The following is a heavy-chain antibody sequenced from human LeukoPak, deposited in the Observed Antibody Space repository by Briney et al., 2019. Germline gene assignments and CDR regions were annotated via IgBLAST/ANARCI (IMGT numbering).Heavy chain of an antibody. CDR3: VRLGGATGQYFQH. CDR1: GFTFSTYE. Sequence: PGGSLRLSCAASGFTFSTYEMNWVRQAPGKGLEWVSYISSSGDITYYGNSVKGRFTISRDNGKNSLPLQMNSLRAEDSSVYYCVRLGGATGQYFQHWGQGTLVTVSS. CDR2: ISSSGDIT. V-gene: IGHV3-48*03. J-gene: IGHJ1*01. D-gene: IGHD1-26*01.